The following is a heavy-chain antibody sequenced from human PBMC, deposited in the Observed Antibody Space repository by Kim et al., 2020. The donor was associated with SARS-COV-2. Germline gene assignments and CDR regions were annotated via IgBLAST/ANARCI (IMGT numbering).Heavy chain of an antibody. V-gene: IGHV1-2*05. Sequence: ASVKVSCKASGYTFTGYYMHWVRQAPGQGLEWMGRINPNSGGTNYAQKFQGRVTMTRDTSISTAYMELSRLRSDDTVVYYCAREKAGTFNLLDYWGQGTLVTVSS. CDR3: AREKAGTFNLLDY. CDR2: INPNSGGT. CDR1: GYTFTGYY. J-gene: IGHJ4*02. D-gene: IGHD6-13*01.